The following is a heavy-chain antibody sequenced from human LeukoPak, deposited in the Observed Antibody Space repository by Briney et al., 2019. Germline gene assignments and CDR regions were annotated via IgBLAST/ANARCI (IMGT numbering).Heavy chain of an antibody. J-gene: IGHJ4*02. CDR2: ISSSSSAI. Sequence: GGSLRLSCAPSGFIFSSYAMSWVRQAPGKGLQWVSYISSSSSAIYYADSVKGRFTISRDNAKNSLYLQMNSLRDEDTAVYYCARPLHGSGSYYFDFWGQGTLVTVSS. CDR1: GFIFSSYA. D-gene: IGHD3-10*01. CDR3: ARPLHGSGSYYFDF. V-gene: IGHV3-48*02.